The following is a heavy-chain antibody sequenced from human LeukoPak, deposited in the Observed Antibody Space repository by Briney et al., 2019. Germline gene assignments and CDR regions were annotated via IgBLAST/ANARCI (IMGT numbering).Heavy chain of an antibody. CDR2: INHSGST. Sequence: KPSQTLSLTCTVSGGSISSGGYYWSWIRQPPGKGLEWIGEINHSGSTNYNPSLKSRVTISVDTSKNQFSLKLSSVTAADTAVYYCARAVGYSSSWYNWFVPWGQGTLVTVSS. V-gene: IGHV4-30-2*01. CDR1: GGSISSGGYY. J-gene: IGHJ5*02. D-gene: IGHD6-13*01. CDR3: ARAVGYSSSWYNWFVP.